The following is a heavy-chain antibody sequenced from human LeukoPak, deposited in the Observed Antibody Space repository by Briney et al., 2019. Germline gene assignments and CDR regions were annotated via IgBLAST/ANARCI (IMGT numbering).Heavy chain of an antibody. Sequence: GGSLRLSCAASGFTFSSYAMHWVRQAPGKGLEWVAVISYDGSNKYYADSVKGRFTISRDNSKNTLYLQMNSLRAEDTAVYYCSREEQQLGEFDYWGQGTLVTVSS. V-gene: IGHV3-30*04. D-gene: IGHD6-13*01. J-gene: IGHJ4*02. CDR3: SREEQQLGEFDY. CDR1: GFTFSSYA. CDR2: ISYDGSNK.